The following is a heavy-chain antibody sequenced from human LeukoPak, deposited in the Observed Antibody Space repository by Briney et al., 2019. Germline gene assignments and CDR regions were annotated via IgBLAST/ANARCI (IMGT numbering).Heavy chain of an antibody. Sequence: GGSLRLSCAASVFTFSGYGMHSVRQAPGKGLEWVAFIRYDGSNKYYADSVKGRFTISRDNSKNTLYLQMNSLTAEDTTVYYCAKDRSYVWGSYDYWGQGTLVTVSS. D-gene: IGHD3-16*01. V-gene: IGHV3-30*02. J-gene: IGHJ4*02. CDR3: AKDRSYVWGSYDY. CDR1: VFTFSGYG. CDR2: IRYDGSNK.